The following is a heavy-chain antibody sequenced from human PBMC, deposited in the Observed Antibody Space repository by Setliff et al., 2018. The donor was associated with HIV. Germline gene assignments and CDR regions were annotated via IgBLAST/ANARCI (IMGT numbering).Heavy chain of an antibody. CDR2: INHGGST. V-gene: IGHV4-34*01. CDR3: ARVSCSSWYSIPRYYYYSMDV. D-gene: IGHD6-13*01. J-gene: IGHJ6*03. Sequence: PSETLSLTCAVYGGSFSGYYWSWIRQPPGKGLEWIGEINHGGSTNYNPSLKSRVTISVDTSKNQFSLKLSSVTAADTAVYYCARVSCSSWYSIPRYYYYSMDVWGTGTTVTVSS. CDR1: GGSFSGYY.